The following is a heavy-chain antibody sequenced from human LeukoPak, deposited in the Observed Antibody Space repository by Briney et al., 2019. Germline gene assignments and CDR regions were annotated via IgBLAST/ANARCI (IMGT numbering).Heavy chain of an antibody. Sequence: RPSETLSLTCAVSGGSISSGGYSWSWIRQPPGKGLEWIGYIYHSGSTYYNPSLKSRVTISVDRSKNQFSLKLSSVTAADTAVYYCARGTYDHYYDSNGYSHQEHWFDPWGQGTLVTVSS. CDR2: IYHSGST. D-gene: IGHD3-22*01. V-gene: IGHV4-30-2*01. CDR1: GGSISSGGYS. CDR3: ARGTYDHYYDSNGYSHQEHWFDP. J-gene: IGHJ5*02.